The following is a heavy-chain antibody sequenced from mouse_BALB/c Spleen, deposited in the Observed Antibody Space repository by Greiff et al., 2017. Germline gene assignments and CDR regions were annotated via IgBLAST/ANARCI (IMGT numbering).Heavy chain of an antibody. CDR2: INPNNGGT. CDR1: GYTFTDYN. J-gene: IGHJ2*01. Sequence: VQLKESGPELVKPGASVKIPCKASGYTFTDYNMDWVKQSHGKSLEWIGDINPNNGGTIYNQKFKGKATLTVDKSSSTAYMELRSLTSEDTAVYYCARNYYGSPYYFDYWGQGTTLTVSS. CDR3: ARNYYGSPYYFDY. V-gene: IGHV1-18*01. D-gene: IGHD1-1*01.